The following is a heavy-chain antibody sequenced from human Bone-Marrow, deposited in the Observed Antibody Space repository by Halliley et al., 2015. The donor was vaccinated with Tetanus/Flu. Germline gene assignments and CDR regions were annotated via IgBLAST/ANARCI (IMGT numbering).Heavy chain of an antibody. Sequence: AASGFTFSSYEMNWVRQAPGKGLEWVSYISFSSNIIYYADSVKGRFTVSRDNAKNSLYLQMNSLRAEDTAVYYCTRLRGTSVTTMGWGQGTLVTVSS. V-gene: IGHV3-48*03. CDR2: ISFSSNII. CDR3: TRLRGTSVTTMG. D-gene: IGHD4-17*01. J-gene: IGHJ4*02. CDR1: GFTFSSYE.